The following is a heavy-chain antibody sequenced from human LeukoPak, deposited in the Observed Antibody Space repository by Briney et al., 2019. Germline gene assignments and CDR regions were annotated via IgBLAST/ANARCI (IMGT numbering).Heavy chain of an antibody. CDR2: IRSKTYGGTI. J-gene: IGHJ4*02. D-gene: IGHD3-22*01. V-gene: IGHV3-49*04. CDR1: GFTFSSYA. Sequence: GGSLRLSCAASGFTFSSYAMSWVRQAPGKGLEWVGFIRSKTYGGTIEYAASVKGRFTMSRDDSKSIAYLQMNSLKTEDTAVYYCTRGYFENSGYYYYWGQGTLVTVSS. CDR3: TRGYFENSGYYYY.